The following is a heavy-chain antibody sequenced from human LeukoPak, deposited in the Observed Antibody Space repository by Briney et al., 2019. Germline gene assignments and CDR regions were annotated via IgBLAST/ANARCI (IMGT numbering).Heavy chain of an antibody. Sequence: PEGSLRLSCAASGFTFSNYNMNWVRQAPGKGLEWVSSISSSSYIYYADSVKGRFTISRDNAKNSLYLQMNSLRAEDTAVYYCARVHYYDSSAYYVWGQGTLVTVSS. D-gene: IGHD3-22*01. V-gene: IGHV3-21*01. J-gene: IGHJ4*02. CDR2: ISSSSYI. CDR3: ARVHYYDSSAYYV. CDR1: GFTFSNYN.